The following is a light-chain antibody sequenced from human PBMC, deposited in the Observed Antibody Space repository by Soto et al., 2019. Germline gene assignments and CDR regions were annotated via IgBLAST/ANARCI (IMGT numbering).Light chain of an antibody. CDR3: ASWEDSLNGWV. CDR2: TNN. V-gene: IGLV1-44*01. CDR1: NSNVGKHT. J-gene: IGLJ3*02. Sequence: QSAVTQPPSASGTPGQRITISCSGSNSNVGKHTVNWYQQLPGTAPKLLIYTNNQRPSGVPDRFSGSKSGTSASLAISGLQSEDETDYYCASWEDSLNGWVFGGGTKLTVL.